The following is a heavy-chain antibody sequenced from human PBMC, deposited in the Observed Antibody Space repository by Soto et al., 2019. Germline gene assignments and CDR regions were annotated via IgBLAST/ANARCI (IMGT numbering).Heavy chain of an antibody. V-gene: IGHV1-18*01. CDR3: ARDSPLGNYDFWSATTAPFYYYYMDV. CDR2: ISAYNGNT. D-gene: IGHD3-3*01. Sequence: ASVKVSCKASGYTFTSYGISWVRQAPGQGLEWMGWISAYNGNTNYAQKLQGRVTMTTDTSTSTAYMELRSLRSDDTAVYYCARDSPLGNYDFWSATTAPFYYYYMDVWGKGTTVTVSS. J-gene: IGHJ6*03. CDR1: GYTFTSYG.